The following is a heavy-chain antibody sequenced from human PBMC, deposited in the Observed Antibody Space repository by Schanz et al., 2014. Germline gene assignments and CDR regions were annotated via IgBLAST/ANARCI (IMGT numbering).Heavy chain of an antibody. CDR1: GYTFTDYY. CDR2: INPNSGGT. J-gene: IGHJ6*02. CDR3: ARVRSEDYGGMDV. V-gene: IGHV1-2*06. Sequence: QVQLVQSGAEVKKPGASVKISCKASGYTFTDYYMYWVRQAPGQGLEWMGRINPNSGGTNYAQKCQGRVTMTRDTSISTVYMELSRLRSDDTAVYYCARVRSEDYGGMDVWGQGTTVTVSS.